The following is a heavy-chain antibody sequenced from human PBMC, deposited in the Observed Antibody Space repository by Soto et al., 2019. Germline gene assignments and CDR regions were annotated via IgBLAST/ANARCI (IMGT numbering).Heavy chain of an antibody. CDR2: MNPNSGNT. J-gene: IGHJ5*02. V-gene: IGHV1-8*01. CDR1: GYTFTSDD. D-gene: IGHD2-2*02. Sequence: ASVKGYCKAAGYTFTSDDIDWVRQATRQGLEWMGWMNPNSGNTGYAQKFQGRVTMTRNTSISTAYMELSSLRSEDTAVYYCAVDLVPAAINNWFDPWGQGTLVTVSS. CDR3: AVDLVPAAINNWFDP.